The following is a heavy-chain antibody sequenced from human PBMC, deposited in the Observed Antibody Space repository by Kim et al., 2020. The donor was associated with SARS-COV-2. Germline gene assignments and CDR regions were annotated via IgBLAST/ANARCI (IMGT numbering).Heavy chain of an antibody. V-gene: IGHV3-30*01. Sequence: YADSVKGRFTISRDNSKNTLYLQMNSLRAEDTAVYYRARTYSGSYYGWFDPWGQGTLVTVSS. CDR3: ARTYSGSYYGWFDP. D-gene: IGHD1-26*01. J-gene: IGHJ5*02.